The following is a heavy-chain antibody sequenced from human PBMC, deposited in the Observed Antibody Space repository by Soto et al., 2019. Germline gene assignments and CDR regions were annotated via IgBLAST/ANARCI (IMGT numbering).Heavy chain of an antibody. CDR1: GYTFNSYG. CDR2: ISTYNGKT. V-gene: IGHV1-18*04. CDR3: ARGALPTATPSCFAP. J-gene: IGHJ5*02. Sequence: QIRLVQSGAEVKKPGASVKVSCKASGYTFNSYGITWVRQAPGQGLEWMGWISTYNGKTNYAQKVQGRVTMTTDTSTSTAYMELRSLTSHDTAVYYCARGALPTATPSCFAPWGQGTLLTVSS. D-gene: IGHD2-2*01.